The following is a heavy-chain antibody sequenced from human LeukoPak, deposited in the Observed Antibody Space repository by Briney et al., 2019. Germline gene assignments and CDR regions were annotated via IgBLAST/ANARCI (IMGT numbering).Heavy chain of an antibody. D-gene: IGHD2-15*01. Sequence: PGGSLRLSCAASGFTFSSYAMHWVRQAPGKGLEWVAVISYDGSNKYYADSVKGRFTISRDNSKNTLYLQMNSLRAEDTAVYYCAREKQSTCSGGSCPRSALDYWGQGTLVTVSS. J-gene: IGHJ4*02. V-gene: IGHV3-30-3*01. CDR1: GFTFSSYA. CDR3: AREKQSTCSGGSCPRSALDY. CDR2: ISYDGSNK.